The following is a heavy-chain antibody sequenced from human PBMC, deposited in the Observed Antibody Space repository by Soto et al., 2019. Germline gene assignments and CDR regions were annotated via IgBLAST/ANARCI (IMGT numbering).Heavy chain of an antibody. D-gene: IGHD3-22*01. CDR3: ASDLILGDSSGYYRYFGY. CDR1: GGSISSGGYY. V-gene: IGHV4-31*03. CDR2: IYYSGST. Sequence: PSETLSLTCTVSGGSISSGGYYWSWIRQHPGKGLEWIGYIYYSGSTYYNPSLKSRVTISVDTSKNQFSLKLSSVTAADTAVYYCASDLILGDSSGYYRYFGYWGQGTLVTVSS. J-gene: IGHJ4*02.